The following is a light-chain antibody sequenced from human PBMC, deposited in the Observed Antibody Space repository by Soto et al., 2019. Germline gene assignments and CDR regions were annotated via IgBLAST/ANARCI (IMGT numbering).Light chain of an antibody. CDR1: SSDVGGYNY. CDR3: CSYAGSYTVI. V-gene: IGLV2-11*01. J-gene: IGLJ2*01. CDR2: DVS. Sequence: QSALTQPRSVSGSPGQSVTISCTGTSSDVGGYNYVSWYQQHAGKAPKLMIYDVSKRPSGVPDRFSGSKSGNTASLTISWLQADDEADYFCCSYAGSYTVIFGGGTKLTVL.